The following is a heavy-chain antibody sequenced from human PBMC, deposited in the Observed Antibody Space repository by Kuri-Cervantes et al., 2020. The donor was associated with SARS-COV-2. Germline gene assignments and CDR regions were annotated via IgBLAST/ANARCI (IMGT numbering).Heavy chain of an antibody. CDR3: ARVRGSHYYYYYMDV. CDR2: INHSGST. CDR1: GDSISSSRYY. J-gene: IGHJ6*03. V-gene: IGHV4-39*07. Sequence: SETLSLTCTVSGDSISSSRYYWSWIRQPPGKGLEWIGEINHSGSTNYNPSLKSRVTISVDTSKNQFSLKLSSVTAADTAVYYCARVRGSHYYYYYMDVWGKGTTVTVSS. D-gene: IGHD6-13*01.